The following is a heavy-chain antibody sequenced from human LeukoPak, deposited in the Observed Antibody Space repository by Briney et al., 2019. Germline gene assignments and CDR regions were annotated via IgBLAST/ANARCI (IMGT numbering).Heavy chain of an antibody. D-gene: IGHD4-23*01. CDR1: GGSISSSSYY. Sequence: SETLSLTCAVSGGSISSSSYYWGWIRQPPGKGLEWIGSIYYSGSTYYNPSIKSRVTISVDTSKNQFSLKLSSVTAADTAVYYCARDHIGRWDYWGQGTLVTVSS. CDR2: IYYSGST. V-gene: IGHV4-39*07. CDR3: ARDHIGRWDY. J-gene: IGHJ4*02.